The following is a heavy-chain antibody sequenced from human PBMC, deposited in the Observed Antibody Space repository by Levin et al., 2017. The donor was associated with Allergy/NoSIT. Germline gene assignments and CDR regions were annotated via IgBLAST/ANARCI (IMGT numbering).Heavy chain of an antibody. J-gene: IGHJ4*02. CDR1: GFTVSSNY. Sequence: GGTLRLSCAASGFTVSSNYMSWVRQAPGKGLEWVSVIYSGGSTYYADSVKGRFTISRDNSKNTLYLQMNSLRAEDTAVYYCARDHDCSSTSCYLGGDYWGQGTLVTVSS. CDR3: ARDHDCSSTSCYLGGDY. D-gene: IGHD2-2*01. V-gene: IGHV3-66*02. CDR2: IYSGGST.